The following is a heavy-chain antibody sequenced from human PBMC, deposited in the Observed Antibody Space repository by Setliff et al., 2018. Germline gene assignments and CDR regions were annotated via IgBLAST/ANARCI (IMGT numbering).Heavy chain of an antibody. CDR2: INPNSGGT. V-gene: IGHV1-2*04. Sequence: ASVKVSCKASGGTFSSYAISWVRQAPGQGLEWMGWINPNSGGTNYAQKFQGWVTMTRDTSISTAYMELSRLKASDTAMYYCARQAVAGSDAFDIWGQGTMVTVSS. CDR3: ARQAVAGSDAFDI. J-gene: IGHJ3*02. CDR1: GGTFSSYA. D-gene: IGHD6-19*01.